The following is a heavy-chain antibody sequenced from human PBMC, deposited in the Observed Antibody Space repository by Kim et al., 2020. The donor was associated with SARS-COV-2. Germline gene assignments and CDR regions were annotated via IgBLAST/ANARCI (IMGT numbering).Heavy chain of an antibody. CDR3: ARGPFCGGTSAACPYYFDY. V-gene: IGHV1-8*01. CDR1: GYTFSSYD. J-gene: IGHJ4*02. CDR2: MNPNSGNT. D-gene: IGHD2-21*01. Sequence: ASVKVSCKASGYTFSSYDINWVRQATGQGLEWLGWMNPNSGNTGYAQKFQGRVTLTRNTSISTAYLELSSLRSEDTAVYYCARGPFCGGTSAACPYYFDYWGQGTLVTVSS.